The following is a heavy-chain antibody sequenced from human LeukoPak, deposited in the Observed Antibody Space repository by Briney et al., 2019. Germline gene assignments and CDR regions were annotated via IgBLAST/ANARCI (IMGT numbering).Heavy chain of an antibody. J-gene: IGHJ4*02. CDR3: ARLTIAAAIYFDY. V-gene: IGHV4-34*01. Sequence: SETLSLTCAVSGGSFSGYYWNWIRQTPGKGLEWIGEINHSGSTNYNPSLKSRVTISVDTSKNQFSLKLSSVTAADTAVYYCARLTIAAAIYFDYWGQGTLVTVSS. CDR1: GGSFSGYY. D-gene: IGHD6-13*01. CDR2: INHSGST.